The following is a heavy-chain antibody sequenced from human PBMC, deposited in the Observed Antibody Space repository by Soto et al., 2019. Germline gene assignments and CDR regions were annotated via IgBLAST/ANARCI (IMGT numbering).Heavy chain of an antibody. CDR3: ARAGVVVVAAPRYYFDY. V-gene: IGHV4-31*03. D-gene: IGHD2-15*01. Sequence: QVQLQESGPGLVKPSQTLSLTCTVSGGSISSGGYYWSWIRQHPGKGLEWIGYIYYSGSTYYNPSLKGRVTISVDTSKNQFSLKLSSVTTADTAVYYCARAGVVVVAAPRYYFDYWGQGTLVTVSS. CDR1: GGSISSGGYY. CDR2: IYYSGST. J-gene: IGHJ4*02.